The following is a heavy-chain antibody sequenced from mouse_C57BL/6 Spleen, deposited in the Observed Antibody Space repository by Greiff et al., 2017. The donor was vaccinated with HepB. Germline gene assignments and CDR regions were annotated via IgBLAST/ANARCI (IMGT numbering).Heavy chain of an antibody. J-gene: IGHJ3*01. Sequence: VQLQQSGPELVKPGASVKISCKASGYAFSSSWMNWVKQRPGKGLEWIGRIYPGDGDTNYNGKFKGKATLTADKSSSTAYMQLSSLTSEDSAVYFCARQGYYDYDGFAYWGQGTLVTVSA. CDR1: GYAFSSSW. CDR2: IYPGDGDT. CDR3: ARQGYYDYDGFAY. D-gene: IGHD2-4*01. V-gene: IGHV1-82*01.